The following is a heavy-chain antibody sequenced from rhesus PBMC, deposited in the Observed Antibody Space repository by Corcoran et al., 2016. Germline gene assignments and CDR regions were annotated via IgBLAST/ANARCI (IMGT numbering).Heavy chain of an antibody. D-gene: IGHD6-31*01. CDR2: IYGNSATT. Sequence: QVHLQESGPGLVKPSETLSLTCAVSGGSISGGYYWGWIRQPPGKGLEWIGNIYGNSATTYYNSSLESRVTISKDPSKNQFSLKLTSVTAADTAVYYCARFAGSGWPFDYWGQGVLVTVSS. CDR1: GGSISGGYY. J-gene: IGHJ4*01. CDR3: ARFAGSGWPFDY. V-gene: IGHV4S7*01.